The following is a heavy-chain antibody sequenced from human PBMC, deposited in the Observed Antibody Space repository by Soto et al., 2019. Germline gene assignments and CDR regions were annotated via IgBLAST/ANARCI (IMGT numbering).Heavy chain of an antibody. Sequence: SETLSLTCAVYGGSFSGYYWSWIRQPPGKGLEWIGEINHSGSTNYNPSLKSRVTISVDTSKNQFSLKLSSVTAADTAVYYCARGACNGPSCYVFDPWGPGTLVTVS. D-gene: IGHD2-2*01. CDR2: INHSGST. CDR1: GGSFSGYY. CDR3: ARGACNGPSCYVFDP. J-gene: IGHJ5*02. V-gene: IGHV4-34*01.